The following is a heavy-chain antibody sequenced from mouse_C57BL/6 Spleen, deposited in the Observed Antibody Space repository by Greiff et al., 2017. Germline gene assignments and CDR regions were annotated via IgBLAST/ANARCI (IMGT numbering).Heavy chain of an antibody. Sequence: VKLQQSGAELVRPGASVTLSCKASGYTFTDYEMHWVKQTPVHGLEWIGAIDPETGGTAYNQKFKGKAILTADKSSSTAYMELRSLTSEDSAVYYCTRKVADWYFDVWGTGTTVTVSS. V-gene: IGHV1-15*01. CDR1: GYTFTDYE. CDR2: IDPETGGT. D-gene: IGHD1-1*01. CDR3: TRKVADWYFDV. J-gene: IGHJ1*03.